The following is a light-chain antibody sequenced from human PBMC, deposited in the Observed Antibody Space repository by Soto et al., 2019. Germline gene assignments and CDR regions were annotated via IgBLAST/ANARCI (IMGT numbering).Light chain of an antibody. CDR1: QNINNW. CDR3: QQNNIYPLT. CDR2: KAS. J-gene: IGKJ1*01. Sequence: DIQMTQFPSTLSASVGDRVTITCRASQNINNWLAWFQQKPGKAPKLLIYKASSLESGVPSRFSGSGSETEFTLTISSLQPDDFATYFCQQNNIYPLTFGQGTKVEI. V-gene: IGKV1-5*03.